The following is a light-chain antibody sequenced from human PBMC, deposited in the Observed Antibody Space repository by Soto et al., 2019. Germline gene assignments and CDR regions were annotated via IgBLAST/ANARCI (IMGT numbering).Light chain of an antibody. Sequence: IVLTQSPGTLSLSPGERSTLSCRASQTGNNNYLAWYQHKSGQAPRLLIYAASNRATGIPARFSGSGSGTDFTLTISSLEPEDFAVYYCQQYGSSGTFGQGTKVDIK. V-gene: IGKV3-20*01. J-gene: IGKJ1*01. CDR1: QTGNNNY. CDR3: QQYGSSGT. CDR2: AAS.